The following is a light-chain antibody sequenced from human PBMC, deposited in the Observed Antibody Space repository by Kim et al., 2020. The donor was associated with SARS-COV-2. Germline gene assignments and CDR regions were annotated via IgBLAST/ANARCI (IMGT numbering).Light chain of an antibody. CDR2: RAS. CDR3: QQYNNWPWT. J-gene: IGKJ1*01. Sequence: VSPGERATLSCRANENIGTDLAWYQQKPGQAPKFLISRASTRATGVPARFTGSGSGTEFTLTISSLQSEDFAVYHCQQYNNWPWTFGQGTKVDIK. CDR1: ENIGTD. V-gene: IGKV3-15*01.